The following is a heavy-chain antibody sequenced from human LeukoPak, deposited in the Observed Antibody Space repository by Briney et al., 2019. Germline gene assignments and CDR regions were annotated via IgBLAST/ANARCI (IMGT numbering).Heavy chain of an antibody. CDR2: IKISGYA. CDR3: MKVRPPPGSGWYGGDDS. D-gene: IGHD6-19*01. V-gene: IGHV3-23*05. J-gene: IGHJ4*02. Sequence: GGSLRLSCTASGFTFNNYVMSWVRQAPGKGLEWVSSIKISGYADYADSVKGRFTISRDNSKNTLYLQMNSLRVEDTAVYYCMKVRPPPGSGWYGGDDSWGQGTLVTVSS. CDR1: GFTFNNYV.